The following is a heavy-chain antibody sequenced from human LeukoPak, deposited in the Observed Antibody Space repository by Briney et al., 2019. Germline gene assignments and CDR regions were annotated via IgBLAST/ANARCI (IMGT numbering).Heavy chain of an antibody. J-gene: IGHJ4*02. Sequence: GGSLRLSCAASGFTFSSYSMNWVRQAPGKGLEWVSYISSSGSTIYYADSVKGRFTISRDNAKNSLYLQMNSLRAEDTAVYYCATEVRGASGPMNDWGQGTLVTVSS. CDR1: GFTFSSYS. D-gene: IGHD3-10*01. CDR3: ATEVRGASGPMND. CDR2: ISSSGSTI. V-gene: IGHV3-48*04.